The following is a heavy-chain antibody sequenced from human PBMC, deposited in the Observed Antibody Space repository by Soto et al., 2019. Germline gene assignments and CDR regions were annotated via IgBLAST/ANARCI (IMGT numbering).Heavy chain of an antibody. D-gene: IGHD3-10*01. Sequence: GVSAKVSSKASGYALTSYGMSWVRQAPGQGLEWMGKIIPMFETTNYAQKFKGRVTSTAAESTRTAYMELRSLRSEDTAVYYCARQVVEYRSGTYYNYYGLDAWGQGTTVTVPS. CDR3: ARQVVEYRSGTYYNYYGLDA. J-gene: IGHJ6*02. CDR2: IIPMFETT. CDR1: GYALTSYG. V-gene: IGHV1-69*13.